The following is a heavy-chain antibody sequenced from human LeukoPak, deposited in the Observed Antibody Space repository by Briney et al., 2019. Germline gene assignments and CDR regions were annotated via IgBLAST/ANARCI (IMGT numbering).Heavy chain of an antibody. CDR2: IYYGSVFYSVST. CDR1: DGSISSSSYY. V-gene: IGHV4-39*07. Sequence: PSETLSLTCTVSDGSISSSSYYWGWIRQPPGKGLEWIGSIYYGSVFYSVSTYYNPSLKSRVTKAGDTSKNQFSLKLSSVTAADTAAYYCARGGGWGYYYYYYYMDVWGKGTTVTVSS. J-gene: IGHJ6*03. CDR3: ARGGGWGYYYYYYYMDV. D-gene: IGHD3-16*01.